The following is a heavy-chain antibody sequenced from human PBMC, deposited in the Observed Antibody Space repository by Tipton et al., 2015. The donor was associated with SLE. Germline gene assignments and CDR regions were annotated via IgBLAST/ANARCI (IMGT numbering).Heavy chain of an antibody. J-gene: IGHJ4*02. CDR2: IYYSGST. CDR3: AGQPIAAAGTSNYFDY. Sequence: TLSLTCTVSGGSISSYYWSWIRQPPGKGLEWIGYIYYSGSTNYNPSLKSRVTISVDTSKNQFSLKLSSVTAADTAVYYCAGQPIAAAGTSNYFDYWGQGTLVTVSS. CDR1: GGSISSYY. V-gene: IGHV4-59*08. D-gene: IGHD6-13*01.